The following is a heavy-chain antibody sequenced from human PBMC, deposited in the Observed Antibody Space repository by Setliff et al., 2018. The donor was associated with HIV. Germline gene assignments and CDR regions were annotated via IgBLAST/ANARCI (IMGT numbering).Heavy chain of an antibody. CDR2: INAGNGNT. J-gene: IGHJ4*02. Sequence: ASVKVSCKAPGYTFTDYTIHWVRQAPGQRLEWMGWINAGNGNTGYAQMFQGRLTMTRNSSINTAYMELSSLTSDDTAVYFCARGAGWSNPSDYWGQGTLVTVSS. V-gene: IGHV1-3*01. CDR1: GYTFTDYT. CDR3: ARGAGWSNPSDY. D-gene: IGHD2-8*02.